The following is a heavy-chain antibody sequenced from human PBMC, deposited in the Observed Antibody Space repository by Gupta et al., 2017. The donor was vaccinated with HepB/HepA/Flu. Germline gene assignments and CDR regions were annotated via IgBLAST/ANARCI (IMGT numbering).Heavy chain of an antibody. CDR3: ATGPGDFWSGYYLGYFDY. CDR1: GFTFPTYS. CDR2: ISFSGDYI. V-gene: IGHV3-21*01. Sequence: EVQVVESGGGLVQPGGSLRLSCAASGFTFPTYSMHWVRQAPGRGLEWVSSISFSGDYIYYADSVKGRFTISRDNAENSLFLQMNSLRAEDTAIYYCATGPGDFWSGYYLGYFDYWGQGTLVTVSS. J-gene: IGHJ4*02. D-gene: IGHD3-3*01.